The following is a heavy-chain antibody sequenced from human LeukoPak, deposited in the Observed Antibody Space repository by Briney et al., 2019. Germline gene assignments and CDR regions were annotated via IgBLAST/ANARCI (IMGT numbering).Heavy chain of an antibody. Sequence: GGSLRLSCAASGFTFRSYWMNWVRQAPGKGLEWVADINQDGTKKYYVDSVKGRFTISRDNAKNSLFLQMNSLRAEDTALYYCASSPITGTTGYYYMDVWGKGTTVTVSS. CDR1: GFTFRSYW. CDR2: INQDGTKK. J-gene: IGHJ6*03. CDR3: ASSPITGTTGYYYMDV. V-gene: IGHV3-7*03. D-gene: IGHD1-20*01.